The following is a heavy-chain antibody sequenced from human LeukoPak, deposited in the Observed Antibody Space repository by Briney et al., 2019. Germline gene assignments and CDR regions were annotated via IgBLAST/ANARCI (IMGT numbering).Heavy chain of an antibody. D-gene: IGHD2-15*01. CDR1: GDSVSSYY. CDR2: IYYSGST. V-gene: IGHV4-59*08. Sequence: SETLSLTCTVSGDSVSSYYWTWIRQPPGKGLEWIGYIYYSGSTSYNPSLKSRVAISVDTSKNQFSLKLSSVTAADTAVYYCARHVHVKSVVAATNYYMDVWGKGTTVTASS. CDR3: ARHVHVKSVVAATNYYMDV. J-gene: IGHJ6*03.